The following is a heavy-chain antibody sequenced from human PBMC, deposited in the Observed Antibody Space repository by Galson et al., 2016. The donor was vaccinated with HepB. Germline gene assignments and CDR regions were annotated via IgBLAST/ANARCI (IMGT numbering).Heavy chain of an antibody. CDR1: GFIFGEYA. V-gene: IGHV3-9*01. D-gene: IGHD2-8*01. Sequence: SLRLSCAASGFIFGEYAMHWVRQAPGKGLEWVSGITWNRGAIAYADSVKGRFTISRDNAKNTLYLQMNSLRGYDTALYYCAKDKVSFYYYGMDVWGQGTTVTVPS. CDR3: AKDKVSFYYYGMDV. J-gene: IGHJ6*02. CDR2: ITWNRGAI.